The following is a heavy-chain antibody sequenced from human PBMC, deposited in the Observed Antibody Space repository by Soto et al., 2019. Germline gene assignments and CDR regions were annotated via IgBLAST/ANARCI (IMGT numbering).Heavy chain of an antibody. CDR3: ARNPSTVDLASMAD. D-gene: IGHD5-12*01. CDR1: GLVFSSQG. J-gene: IGHJ4*02. Sequence: QVRLVESGGGVVQPGRSLRLSCVASGLVFSSQGMHWVRQAPGKGLEWVGVIRYDGSDTYYGDSVKGRFTISRDNSKSTLYLQMNSLRAEDTGIYFCARNPSTVDLASMADWGQGPLVTVSS. CDR2: IRYDGSDT. V-gene: IGHV3-33*01.